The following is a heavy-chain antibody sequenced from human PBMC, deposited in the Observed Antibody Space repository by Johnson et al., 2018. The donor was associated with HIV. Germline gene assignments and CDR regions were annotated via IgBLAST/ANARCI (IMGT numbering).Heavy chain of an antibody. Sequence: VQLVESGGSVVRPGGSLRLSCAASGFNFDDYGMAWVRQAPGKGLEWVAGINWNGGSTSYADSVKGRFTISRDNAKNSLYVQMNSLRAEDTAVYYCARGTYYYGSGNAFDMWGQGTMVTVSS. V-gene: IGHV3-20*04. CDR3: ARGTYYYGSGNAFDM. D-gene: IGHD3-10*01. J-gene: IGHJ3*02. CDR1: GFNFDDYG. CDR2: INWNGGST.